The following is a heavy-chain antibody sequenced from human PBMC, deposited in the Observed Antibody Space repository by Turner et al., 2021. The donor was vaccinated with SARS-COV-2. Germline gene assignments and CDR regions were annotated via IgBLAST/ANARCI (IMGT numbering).Heavy chain of an antibody. CDR3: ALYDGVGEDINYYYYYGMDV. D-gene: IGHD3-10*01. Sequence: EVQLLESGGGLVQPGGSLRLSCAASGFTFSSYALSWVRQAPGKGLEWVSTISGSGGTKYYADSVKGRFTISRDNSKNTLYLQMNSLRAEDTAVYYCALYDGVGEDINYYYYYGMDVWGQGTTVTVSS. CDR2: ISGSGGTK. J-gene: IGHJ6*02. CDR1: GFTFSSYA. V-gene: IGHV3-23*01.